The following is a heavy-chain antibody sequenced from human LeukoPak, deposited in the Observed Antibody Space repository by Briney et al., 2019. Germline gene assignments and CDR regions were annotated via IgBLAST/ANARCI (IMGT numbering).Heavy chain of an antibody. CDR2: IIPIFGTA. CDR1: GGTFISYA. J-gene: IGHJ4*02. Sequence: SVKVSCKASGGTFISYAISWVRQAPGQGLEWMGGIIPIFGTANYAQKFQGRVTITADKSTSTAYMELSSLRSEDTAVYYCARFTPYSSGWYGDYWGQGTLVTVSS. D-gene: IGHD6-19*01. CDR3: ARFTPYSSGWYGDY. V-gene: IGHV1-69*06.